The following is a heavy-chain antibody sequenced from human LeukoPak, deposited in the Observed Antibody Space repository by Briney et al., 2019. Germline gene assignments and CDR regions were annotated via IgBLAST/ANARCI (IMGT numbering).Heavy chain of an antibody. Sequence: GGSLRLSCAASGFTSGIYAVSWVRQAPGKGLEWVSAFSGGGDSYYADSVKGRFTISRDNSRNTVYVQMNSLTPEDTAVYYCVKGLDYSSSQMDSWGQGTLVTVSS. D-gene: IGHD6-6*01. CDR1: GFTSGIYA. CDR2: FSGGGDS. CDR3: VKGLDYSSSQMDS. J-gene: IGHJ4*02. V-gene: IGHV3-23*01.